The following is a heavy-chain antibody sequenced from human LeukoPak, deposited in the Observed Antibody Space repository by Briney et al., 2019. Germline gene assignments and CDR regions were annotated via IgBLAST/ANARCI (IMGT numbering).Heavy chain of an antibody. Sequence: SGPTLVKPTQTLTLTCTFSGFSLSTSGVGVGWIRQPPGKALEWLALIYRDDDKRYSPSLKSRLTITKDTSKNQVVLTMTNMDPVDTATYYCAHMTFYYDGSGSPRAFDIWGQGTMVTVSS. CDR2: IYRDDDK. D-gene: IGHD3-22*01. CDR1: GFSLSTSGVG. CDR3: AHMTFYYDGSGSPRAFDI. J-gene: IGHJ3*02. V-gene: IGHV2-5*02.